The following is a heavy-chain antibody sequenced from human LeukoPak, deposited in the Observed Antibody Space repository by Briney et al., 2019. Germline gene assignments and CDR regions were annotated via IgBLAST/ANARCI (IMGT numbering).Heavy chain of an antibody. Sequence: PGGSLRLSCAASGFTFTTYWMHWVRQAPGKGLVWVSHINSDGSITSYADSVKGRFTISRDNAKNTLYLQMNSLRADDTAVYYCARGWGSSVYASAFDIWGQGTMVTISS. J-gene: IGHJ3*02. CDR3: ARGWGSSVYASAFDI. CDR1: GFTFTTYW. CDR2: INSDGSIT. V-gene: IGHV3-74*01. D-gene: IGHD3-22*01.